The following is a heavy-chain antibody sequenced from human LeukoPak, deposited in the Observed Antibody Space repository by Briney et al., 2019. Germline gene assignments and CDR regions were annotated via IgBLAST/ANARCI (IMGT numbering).Heavy chain of an antibody. CDR3: ASSQGSGSRQNWFDP. CDR1: GFTFSSYA. CDR2: ISYDGSNK. D-gene: IGHD3-10*01. J-gene: IGHJ5*02. V-gene: IGHV3-30*04. Sequence: PGGSLRLSCAASGFTFSSYAMHWVRQAPGKGLEWVAVISYDGSNKYYADSVKGRFTISRDNSKNTLYLQMNSLRAEDTAVYYCASSQGSGSRQNWFDPWGQGTLVTVSS.